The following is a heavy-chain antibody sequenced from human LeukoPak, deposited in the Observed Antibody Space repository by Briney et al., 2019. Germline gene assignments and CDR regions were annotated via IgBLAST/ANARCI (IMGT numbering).Heavy chain of an antibody. Sequence: GGSLRLSCAASGFTFSSYSMNWVRQAPGKGLEWVSSISSSSSYIYYADSVKGRFTISRDNAKNSLYLQMNSLRAEDTAVYYCARDRPPPYCSGGSCYPSGFGFDPWGQGTLVTVSS. V-gene: IGHV3-21*04. J-gene: IGHJ5*02. CDR1: GFTFSSYS. D-gene: IGHD2-15*01. CDR3: ARDRPPPYCSGGSCYPSGFGFDP. CDR2: ISSSSSYI.